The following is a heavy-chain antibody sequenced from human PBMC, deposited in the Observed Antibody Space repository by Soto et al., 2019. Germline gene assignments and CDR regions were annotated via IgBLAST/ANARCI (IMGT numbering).Heavy chain of an antibody. J-gene: IGHJ4*02. Sequence: ASVKVSCKASGYTFTSYAMHWVRQAPGQRFEWMGWINAGNGNTIYSQKFQGRVTITRDTSASTAYMELSSLRSEDTAVYYCAREESSYDFWSGYYKDPWGQGTLVTVSS. CDR1: GYTFTSYA. D-gene: IGHD3-3*01. CDR2: INAGNGNT. CDR3: AREESSYDFWSGYYKDP. V-gene: IGHV1-3*01.